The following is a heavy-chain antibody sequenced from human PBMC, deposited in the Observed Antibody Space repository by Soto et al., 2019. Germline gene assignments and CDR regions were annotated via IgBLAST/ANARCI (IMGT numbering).Heavy chain of an antibody. Sequence: LRLSCAASGFTFSSYWMHWVRQAPGKGLVWVSRINSDGSSTSYADSVKGRFTISRDNAKNTLYLQMNSLRAEDTAVYYCARAPKQWHQKLDYWGQGTLVTVSS. J-gene: IGHJ4*02. CDR2: INSDGSST. CDR3: ARAPKQWHQKLDY. V-gene: IGHV3-74*01. CDR1: GFTFSSYW. D-gene: IGHD6-19*01.